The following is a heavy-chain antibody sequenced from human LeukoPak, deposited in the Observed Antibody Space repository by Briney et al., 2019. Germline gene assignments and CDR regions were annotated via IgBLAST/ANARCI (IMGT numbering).Heavy chain of an antibody. CDR1: GFTFSSYA. J-gene: IGHJ4*02. Sequence: GGSLRLSCAASGFTFSSYAMSWVRQAPGKGLEWVSAISGSGGSTYYADSVKGRFTISRDNSKNTLYLQMNSLRAEDTAVYCCAKDPSLISRTSSSSGFDYWGQGTLVTVSS. CDR2: ISGSGGST. V-gene: IGHV3-23*01. D-gene: IGHD6-6*01. CDR3: AKDPSLISRTSSSSGFDY.